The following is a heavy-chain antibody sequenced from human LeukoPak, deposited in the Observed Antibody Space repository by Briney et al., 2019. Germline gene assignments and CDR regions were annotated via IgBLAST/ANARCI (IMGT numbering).Heavy chain of an antibody. CDR1: VGSFSGKY. Sequence: SETLSLTCAVSVGSFSGKYWTWIRQPPGKGLEWIGEITYSGSIYYNPSLKSRVTISVDTSKNQFSLKLNSVTAADTAVYYCARDLMTWGQGTLVTVSS. V-gene: IGHV4-34*01. CDR3: ARDLMT. CDR2: ITYSGSI. J-gene: IGHJ4*02.